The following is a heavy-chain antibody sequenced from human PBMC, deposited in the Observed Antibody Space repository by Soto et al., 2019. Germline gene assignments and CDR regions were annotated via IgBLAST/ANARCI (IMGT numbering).Heavy chain of an antibody. CDR2: ISYDGSNK. D-gene: IGHD3-16*01. CDR3: AKDLTAYYYGMDV. CDR1: GFTFSSYG. J-gene: IGHJ6*02. V-gene: IGHV3-30*18. Sequence: PGGSLRLSCAASGFTFSSYGMHWVRQAPGKGLEWVAVISYDGSNKYYADSVKGRFTISRDNSKNTLYLQMNSLRAEDTAVYYCAKDLTAYYYGMDVWGQGTTVTVSS.